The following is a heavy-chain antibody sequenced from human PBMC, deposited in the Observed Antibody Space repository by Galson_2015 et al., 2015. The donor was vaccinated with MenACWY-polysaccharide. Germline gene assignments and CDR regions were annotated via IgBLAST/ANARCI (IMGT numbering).Heavy chain of an antibody. J-gene: IGHJ6*02. CDR1: GFTFSSFD. V-gene: IGHV3-30*18. CDR3: AKDRPLRGLTKFYYGMDV. CDR2: ISYDGNNK. Sequence: SLRLSCAASGFTFSSFDFSDYAVHWVRQAPGKGLEWVAVISYDGNNKYYADSVKGRFTIARDNSKNTVYLQMHSLRAEDTAVYYCAKDRPLRGLTKFYYGMDVWGQGTTVTVSS. D-gene: IGHD3-10*01.